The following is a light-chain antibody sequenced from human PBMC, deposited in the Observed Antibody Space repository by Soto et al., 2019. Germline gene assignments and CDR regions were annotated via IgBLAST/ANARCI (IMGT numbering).Light chain of an antibody. J-gene: IGKJ4*01. CDR2: HTS. CDR3: QQSNDWTPGLT. CDR1: QSVNNN. Sequence: EIVMTQSPATLSVSPGERATLSCRSSQSVNNNLVWYQQKPGQAPRLLIYHTSTWATGVPARFSGSGSGTEFTLTISSLQSEDFAVYYCQQSNDWTPGLTFGGGTKVDIK. V-gene: IGKV3-15*01.